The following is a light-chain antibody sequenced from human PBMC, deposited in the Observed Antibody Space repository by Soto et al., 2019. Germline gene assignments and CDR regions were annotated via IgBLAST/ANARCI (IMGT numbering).Light chain of an antibody. CDR2: GTS. Sequence: EIVLAQSPGTLSLSPGVRATLSCRASQSVSSSYLAWYQQRPGQAPRLLIYGTSSRATGIPDRFSGSGSGTDFTLTISRLKPEDFAVYYCQQYGSSPLVTFGQGTRLEIK. V-gene: IGKV3-20*01. J-gene: IGKJ5*01. CDR1: QSVSSSY. CDR3: QQYGSSPLVT.